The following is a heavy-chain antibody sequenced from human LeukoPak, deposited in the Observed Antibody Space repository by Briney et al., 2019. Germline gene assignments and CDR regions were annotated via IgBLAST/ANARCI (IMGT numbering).Heavy chain of an antibody. J-gene: IGHJ5*02. Sequence: SETLSLTYAVYGGSFSGYYWSWIRQPPAKGLEWIGELNHRGNTNYNPYLKSRVTISVNKTKNQIPLKPSSATAAGTAGYYCARHRERSSGFLRGFRIETWFVPRGEGTQVADSS. V-gene: IGHV4-34*01. CDR1: GGSFSGYY. CDR3: ARHRERSSGFLRGFRIETWFVP. D-gene: IGHD6-19*01. CDR2: LNHRGNT.